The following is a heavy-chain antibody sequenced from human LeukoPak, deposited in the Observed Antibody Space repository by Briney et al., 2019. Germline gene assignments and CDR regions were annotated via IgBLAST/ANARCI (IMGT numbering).Heavy chain of an antibody. J-gene: IGHJ4*02. CDR3: ARVVVGWGEYYFDY. Sequence: PGGSLRLSCAASGFTFSDYYMSWIRQAPGKGLEWVSYISSGASTIYYADSVKGRFTISRDNAKNSLYLQMNSLRAEDTAVYYCARVVVGWGEYYFDYWGQGTLVTVSS. V-gene: IGHV3-11*01. CDR1: GFTFSDYY. CDR2: ISSGASTI. D-gene: IGHD7-27*01.